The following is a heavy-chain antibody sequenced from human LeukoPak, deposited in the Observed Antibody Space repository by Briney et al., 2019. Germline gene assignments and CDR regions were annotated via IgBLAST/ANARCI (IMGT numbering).Heavy chain of an antibody. V-gene: IGHV6-1*01. CDR3: ARVSSPWSPRDAFDI. D-gene: IGHD1-26*01. CDR1: GDSVSSSSAT. Sequence: SQTLSLTCAISGDSVSSSSATWNWNRQSPSRGLEWLGRTYYKSKWYNDYAVSVKSRITIKSDTSKNQFSLQLNSVTPEDTAVYYCARVSSPWSPRDAFDIWGQGTMVTVSS. CDR2: TYYKSKWYN. J-gene: IGHJ3*02.